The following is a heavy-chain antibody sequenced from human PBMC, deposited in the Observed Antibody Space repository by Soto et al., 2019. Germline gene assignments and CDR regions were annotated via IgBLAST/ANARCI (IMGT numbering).Heavy chain of an antibody. J-gene: IGHJ3*02. Sequence: GGSLRLSCAASGFTFSSYGMHWVRQAPGKGLEWVAVISYDGSNKYYADSVKGRFTISRDNSKNTLYLQMNSLRAEDTAVYYCAKEMEIDGYCSSTSCFSAFDIWGQGTMVTVSS. V-gene: IGHV3-30*18. D-gene: IGHD2-2*03. CDR2: ISYDGSNK. CDR1: GFTFSSYG. CDR3: AKEMEIDGYCSSTSCFSAFDI.